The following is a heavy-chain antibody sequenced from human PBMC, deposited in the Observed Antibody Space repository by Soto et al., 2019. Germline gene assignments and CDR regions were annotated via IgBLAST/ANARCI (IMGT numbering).Heavy chain of an antibody. V-gene: IGHV3-13*01. D-gene: IGHD6-13*01. J-gene: IGHJ4*02. Sequence: EVQLGESGVGLVQPGGSLRLSCAASGFTFSNYDMHWVRQVTGKGLEWVSAIGASGDTYYPDSVKGRFTISRENAKNSLYLQMNSLRAEDSAVYYCASGGWGSSWYEGGSRIDYWGQGALVTVSS. CDR1: GFTFSNYD. CDR2: IGASGDT. CDR3: ASGGWGSSWYEGGSRIDY.